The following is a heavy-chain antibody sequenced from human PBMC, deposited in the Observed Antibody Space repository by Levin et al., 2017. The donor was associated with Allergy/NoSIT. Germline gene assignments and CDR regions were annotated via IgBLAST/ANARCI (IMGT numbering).Heavy chain of an antibody. CDR2: IYWNDDK. J-gene: IGHJ6*02. D-gene: IGHD2-2*01. CDR3: AHRYYGPRPSNCSSTSCYVDTLMDV. V-gene: IGHV2-5*01. CDR1: GFSLSTSGVG. Sequence: SGPTLVKPTQTLTLTCTFSGFSLSTSGVGVGWIRQPPGKALEWLALIYWNDDKRYSPSLKSRLTITKDTSKNQVVLTMTNMDPVDTATYYCAHRYYGPRPSNCSSTSCYVDTLMDVWGQGTTVTVSS.